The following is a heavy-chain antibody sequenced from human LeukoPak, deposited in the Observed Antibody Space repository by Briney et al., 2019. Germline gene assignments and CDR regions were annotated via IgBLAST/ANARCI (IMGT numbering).Heavy chain of an antibody. CDR1: GGTFSSYA. D-gene: IGHD5-12*01. Sequence: GASVKVSCKASGGTFSSYAISWVRQAPGQGLEWMGGIIPIFGTANYAQKFQGRVTMSRDTSTSTVSMELSSLRSEDTAVYYCARAYSGYAPNDYWGQGTLVTVSS. J-gene: IGHJ4*02. V-gene: IGHV1-69*05. CDR3: ARAYSGYAPNDY. CDR2: IIPIFGTA.